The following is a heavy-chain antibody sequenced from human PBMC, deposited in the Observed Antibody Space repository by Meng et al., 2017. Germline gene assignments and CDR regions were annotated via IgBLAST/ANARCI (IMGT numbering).Heavy chain of an antibody. CDR3: ARDSRAAFDSSGLYYFDY. D-gene: IGHD3-22*01. CDR1: GFTFSSYW. Sequence: GESLKISCAASGFTFSSYWMSWVRQAPGKGLEWVANIKQDGSEKYYVDSVKGRFTISRDNAKNSLYLQMNSLRAEDTAVYYCARDSRAAFDSSGLYYFDYWGQGTLVTVSS. CDR2: IKQDGSEK. V-gene: IGHV3-7*01. J-gene: IGHJ4*02.